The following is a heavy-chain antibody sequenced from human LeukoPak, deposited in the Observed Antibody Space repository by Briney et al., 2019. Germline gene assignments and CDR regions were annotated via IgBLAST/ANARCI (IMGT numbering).Heavy chain of an antibody. V-gene: IGHV1-2*02. CDR1: GYTFTGYY. J-gene: IGHJ4*02. CDR2: INPNSGGT. Sequence: ASVKVSCKASGYTFTGYYMHWVRQAPGQGLEWMGWINPNSGGTNYAQKFQGRVTMTTDTSTSTAYMELRSLRSDDTAVYYCARDSGLYLDYWGQGTLVTVSS. D-gene: IGHD2-8*02. CDR3: ARDSGLYLDY.